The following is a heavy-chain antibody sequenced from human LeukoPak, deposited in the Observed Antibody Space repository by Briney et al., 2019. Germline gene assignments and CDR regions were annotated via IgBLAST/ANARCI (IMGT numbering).Heavy chain of an antibody. CDR1: GFTFSDYY. CDR3: ARVTSSGWYTRARYYYYMDV. V-gene: IGHV3-11*04. Sequence: GGSLRLSCAASGFTFSDYYMSWIRQAPGKGLEWVSYISSSGSTIYYADSVKVRFTISRDNAKNSLYLQMKSLRAEDTAVYYCARVTSSGWYTRARYYYYMDVWGKGTTVTVSS. D-gene: IGHD6-19*01. J-gene: IGHJ6*03. CDR2: ISSSGSTI.